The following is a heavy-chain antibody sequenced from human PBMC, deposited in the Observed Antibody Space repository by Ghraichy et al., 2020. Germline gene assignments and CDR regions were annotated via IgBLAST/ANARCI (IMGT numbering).Heavy chain of an antibody. V-gene: IGHV4-61*02. D-gene: IGHD6-13*01. CDR3: ARDHSSSWSKGYYYYYYMDV. CDR1: GGSISSGSYY. J-gene: IGHJ6*03. Sequence: SETLSLTCTVSGGSISSGSYYWSWIRQPAGKGLEWIGRIYTSGSTNYNPSLKSRVTISVDTSKNQFSLKLSSVTAADTAVYYCARDHSSSWSKGYYYYYYMDVWGKGTTVTVSS. CDR2: IYTSGST.